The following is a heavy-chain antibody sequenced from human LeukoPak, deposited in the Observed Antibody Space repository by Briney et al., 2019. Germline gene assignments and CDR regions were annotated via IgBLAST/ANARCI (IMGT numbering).Heavy chain of an antibody. D-gene: IGHD2-8*01. J-gene: IGHJ1*01. Sequence: PGGSLRLSCAASGFTFSTYAMTWVRQAPGKGLEWVSTISSSGGSTYYADSVKARFTISRDNSKNTLYLQMNSLRAEDTAVYYCAKGYYSAGRYFGHWGQGTLVTVSS. CDR2: ISSSGGST. CDR3: AKGYYSAGRYFGH. V-gene: IGHV3-23*01. CDR1: GFTFSTYA.